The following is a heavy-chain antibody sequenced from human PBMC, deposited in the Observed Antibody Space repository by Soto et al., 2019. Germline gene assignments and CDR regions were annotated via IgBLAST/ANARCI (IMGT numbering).Heavy chain of an antibody. CDR2: ISGSGDTT. D-gene: IGHD4-17*01. CDR1: GFTFSSYA. V-gene: IGHV3-23*01. CDR3: AKDPTTVGFFDS. J-gene: IGHJ4*02. Sequence: PGGSLRLSCAASGFTFSSYAMSWVRQAPGKGPEWVSAISGSGDTTQYADSVKGRFTISRDNSKNTLYLQMNSLRAEDTAVYYCAKDPTTVGFFDSWGQGTLVTVSS.